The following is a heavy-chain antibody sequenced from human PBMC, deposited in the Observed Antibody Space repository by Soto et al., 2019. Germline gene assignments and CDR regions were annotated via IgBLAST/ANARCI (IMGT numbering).Heavy chain of an antibody. J-gene: IGHJ4*02. CDR2: FDPEDGEA. D-gene: IGHD3-22*01. Sequence: ASVKVSCKVSGYTLTELSMHWVRQAPGKGLEWMGGFDPEDGEAIYAQKFQGRVTMTEDTSTDTAYMELSSLRSEDTAVYYCATDLYYYDSESGPNYWGQGTLVTVSS. CDR3: ATDLYYYDSESGPNY. CDR1: GYTLTELS. V-gene: IGHV1-24*01.